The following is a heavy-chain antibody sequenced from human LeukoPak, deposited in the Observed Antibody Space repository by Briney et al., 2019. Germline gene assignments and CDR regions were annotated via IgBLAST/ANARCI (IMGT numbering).Heavy chain of an antibody. D-gene: IGHD2-2*01. V-gene: IGHV3-33*08. CDR3: ARRCSSTSCYYGDY. CDR1: GFTFSIYG. CDR2: IWYDGSNK. Sequence: GGSLRLSCAASGFTFSIYGMHWVRQAPGKGLEWVAVIWYDGSNKYYADSVKGRFTISRDNSKNTLYLQMNSLRAEDTAVYYCARRCSSTSCYYGDYWGQGTLVTVSS. J-gene: IGHJ4*02.